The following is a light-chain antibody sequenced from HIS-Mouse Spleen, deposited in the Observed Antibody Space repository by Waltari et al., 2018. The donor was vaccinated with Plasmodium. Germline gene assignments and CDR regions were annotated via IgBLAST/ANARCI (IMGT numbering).Light chain of an antibody. Sequence: EIAMTQSPATLSVSPGVRATLSCRASQSVSSNLAWYQQKPGQAPRLLIYGASTRATGIPARFSGSGSGTEFTLTISSLQSEDFAVYYCQQYNNWSFTFGPGTKVDIK. V-gene: IGKV3-15*01. CDR3: QQYNNWSFT. J-gene: IGKJ3*01. CDR2: GAS. CDR1: QSVSSN.